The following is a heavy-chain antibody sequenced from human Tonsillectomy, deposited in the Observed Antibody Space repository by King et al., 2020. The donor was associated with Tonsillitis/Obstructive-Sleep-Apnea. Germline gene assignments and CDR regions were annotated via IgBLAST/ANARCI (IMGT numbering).Heavy chain of an antibody. CDR2: ISFDGRNS. Sequence: VQLVESGGGVVQPGRSLRLSCAASGFTFSTYGMHWVRQAPCKGLEWVALISFDGRNSYYADSVKGRFTISRDNSKNTLYLQMSSLRAEDTALYYCAKERRSSSHANYYFDYWGQGTLVTVSS. CDR1: GFTFSTYG. J-gene: IGHJ4*02. V-gene: IGHV3-30*18. D-gene: IGHD6-6*01. CDR3: AKERRSSSHANYYFDY.